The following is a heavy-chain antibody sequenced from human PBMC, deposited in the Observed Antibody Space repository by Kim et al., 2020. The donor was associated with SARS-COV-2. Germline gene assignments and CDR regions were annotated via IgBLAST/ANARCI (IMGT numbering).Heavy chain of an antibody. Sequence: ASVKVSCKTSGYTFTTYGLRWVRQAPGQGLEWMGWISTDSGYTKYAQKFQDRVTLTKDTSTSTAYMELRNLISEDTAVYFCARDRDYRFDLWGQGTLVTVSS. CDR3: ARDRDYRFDL. J-gene: IGHJ4*02. CDR2: ISTDSGYT. CDR1: GYTFTTYG. V-gene: IGHV1-18*01. D-gene: IGHD3-16*02.